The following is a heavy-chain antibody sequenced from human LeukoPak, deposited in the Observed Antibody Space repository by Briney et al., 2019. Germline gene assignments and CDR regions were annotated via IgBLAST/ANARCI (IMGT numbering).Heavy chain of an antibody. Sequence: PSETLSLTCTVSGGSISSYYWSWVRQPPGKGLEWIGYIYYSGSTSYNPSLKSRVTISVDTSKNQFSLKLSSVTAADTAVYYCASYIVVVVAATHHDAFDIWGQGTMVTVSS. CDR3: ASYIVVVVAATHHDAFDI. CDR1: GGSISSYY. D-gene: IGHD2-15*01. J-gene: IGHJ3*02. V-gene: IGHV4-59*12. CDR2: IYYSGST.